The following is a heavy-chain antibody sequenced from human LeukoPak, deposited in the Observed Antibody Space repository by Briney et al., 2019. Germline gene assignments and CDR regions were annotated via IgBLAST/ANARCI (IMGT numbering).Heavy chain of an antibody. CDR1: GFTFSSYA. Sequence: GGSLRLSCAASGFTFSSYAMSWVRQAPGKGLEWVSAISGSGGSPYYADSVKGRFTISRDNSKNTLYLQMNSLRAEDTAVYYCARDLGYCTNGVCHTRFDYWGQGTLVAVSS. V-gene: IGHV3-23*01. CDR2: ISGSGGSP. D-gene: IGHD2-8*01. CDR3: ARDLGYCTNGVCHTRFDY. J-gene: IGHJ4*02.